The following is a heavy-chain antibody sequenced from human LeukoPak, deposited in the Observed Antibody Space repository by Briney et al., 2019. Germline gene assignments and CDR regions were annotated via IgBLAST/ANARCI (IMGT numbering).Heavy chain of an antibody. V-gene: IGHV3-11*01. CDR1: GFTFSDYY. J-gene: IGHJ3*02. D-gene: IGHD3-22*01. CDR2: ISSSGSTI. Sequence: PGGSLRLSCAASGFTFSDYYMSWIRQAPGKGLEWVSYISSSGSTIYYADSVKGRFTISRDNAKNSLYLQMNSLRAEDTAVYYCAKGDSSGYSIDAFGIWGQGTMVTVSS. CDR3: AKGDSSGYSIDAFGI.